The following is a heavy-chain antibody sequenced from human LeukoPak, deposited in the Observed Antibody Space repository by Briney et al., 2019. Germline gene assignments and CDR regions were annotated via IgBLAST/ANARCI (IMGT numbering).Heavy chain of an antibody. V-gene: IGHV1-18*01. J-gene: IGHJ4*02. CDR3: ARDSIAVAGTGDFDY. CDR1: GYTFTSYG. D-gene: IGHD6-19*01. CDR2: ISAYNGNT. Sequence: GASVKVSCKASGYTFTSYGISWVRQAPGQGLEWMGWISAYNGNTNYAQKLQGRVTMTTDTSTSTAYMELRSLRSDDTAVYYCARDSIAVAGTGDFDYWGQGTLVTVSS.